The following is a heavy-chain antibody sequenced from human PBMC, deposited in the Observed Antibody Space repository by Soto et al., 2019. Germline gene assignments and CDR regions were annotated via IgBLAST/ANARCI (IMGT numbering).Heavy chain of an antibody. V-gene: IGHV1-69*06. D-gene: IGHD2-15*01. CDR2: IIPIFGTA. J-gene: IGHJ5*02. Sequence: SVTVYCKASGGTITIYAISLVRQAPGQGLEWMGGIIPIFGTANYAQKFQGRVTMTEDTSTDTAYMELSSLRSEDTAVYYCATFAVVTHLNWFDPWGQGTLVTVSS. CDR3: ATFAVVTHLNWFDP. CDR1: GGTITIYA.